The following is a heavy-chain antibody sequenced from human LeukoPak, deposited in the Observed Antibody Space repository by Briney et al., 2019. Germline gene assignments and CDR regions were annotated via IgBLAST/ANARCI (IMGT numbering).Heavy chain of an antibody. J-gene: IGHJ4*02. CDR3: ATGSSSWYSLDY. D-gene: IGHD6-13*01. V-gene: IGHV3-30*03. CDR2: ISYDGSNK. Sequence: PGRSLRLSCAASGFTFSSYGMHWVRQAPGKGLEWVAVISYDGSNKYYADSVKGRFTISRDNSKNTLYLQMNSLRAEDTALYYCATGSSSWYSLDYWGQGTLVTVSS. CDR1: GFTFSSYG.